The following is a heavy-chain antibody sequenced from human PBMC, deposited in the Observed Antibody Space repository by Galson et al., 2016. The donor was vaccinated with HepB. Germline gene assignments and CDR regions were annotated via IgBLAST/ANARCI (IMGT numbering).Heavy chain of an antibody. Sequence: SLRLSCAASGFTFSSYAMSWVPQAPGKGLEWVSAICGGGGSTFYADSVKGRFTISSNNSKNTVYLQMNSLRAEDTAVYYCARGMYYYDSSDYQGPFDYWGQGTLVTVSS. D-gene: IGHD3-22*01. V-gene: IGHV3-23*01. J-gene: IGHJ4*02. CDR1: GFTFSSYA. CDR2: ICGGGGST. CDR3: ARGMYYYDSSDYQGPFDY.